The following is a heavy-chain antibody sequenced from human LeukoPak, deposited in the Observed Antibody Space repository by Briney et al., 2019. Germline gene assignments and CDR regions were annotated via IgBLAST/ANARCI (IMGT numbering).Heavy chain of an antibody. Sequence: ASVKVSCKVSGYTLTELSMHWVRQAPGKGLEWMGGFHPEDGETIYAQKFQGRVTMTEDTSTDTAYMELSSLRSEDTAVYYCATDYRYDILTGYYSFDYWGQGTLVTVSA. J-gene: IGHJ4*02. CDR3: ATDYRYDILTGYYSFDY. V-gene: IGHV1-24*01. CDR1: GYTLTELS. CDR2: FHPEDGET. D-gene: IGHD3-9*01.